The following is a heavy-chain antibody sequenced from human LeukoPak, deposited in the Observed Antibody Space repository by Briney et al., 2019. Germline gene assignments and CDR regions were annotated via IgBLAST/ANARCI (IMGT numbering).Heavy chain of an antibody. Sequence: GGSLRLSCAASGFTFSSYGMHWVRQAQGKGLEWVGRIKSKTDGGTTEYAAPVKGRFSISRDDSKNTLYLQMNSLRTEDTAVYYCTTDPIDYWGQGTLVTVSS. CDR2: IKSKTDGGTT. CDR1: GFTFSSYG. CDR3: TTDPIDY. V-gene: IGHV3-15*01. J-gene: IGHJ4*02.